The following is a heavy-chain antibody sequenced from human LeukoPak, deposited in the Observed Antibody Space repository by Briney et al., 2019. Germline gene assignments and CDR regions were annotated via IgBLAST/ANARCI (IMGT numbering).Heavy chain of an antibody. CDR1: GFTFRSYA. V-gene: IGHV3-23*01. D-gene: IGHD7-27*01. CDR2: ISGSGGRT. CDR3: ASGKRAGDLR. Sequence: AGGSLRLSCVASGFTFRSYAMSWVRQAPGQGLEWVAAISGSGGRTYYADSVKGRFTISRDNAKNTLYLQMNSLRAEDTAVYYCASGKRAGDLRWGQGTLVTVSS. J-gene: IGHJ4*02.